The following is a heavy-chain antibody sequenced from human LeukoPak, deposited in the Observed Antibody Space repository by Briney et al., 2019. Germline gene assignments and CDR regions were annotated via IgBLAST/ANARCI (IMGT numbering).Heavy chain of an antibody. CDR1: GYTFNSHG. Sequence: ASVKVSCKASGYTFNSHGISWVRPAPGQGLEWMGWISVYNGNTNYAQKLRGRVTMTTDTSTSIAYMELRSLRSDDTAVYYCARAGYCSGGSCLNWFDAWGQGTLVTVSS. J-gene: IGHJ5*02. CDR2: ISVYNGNT. D-gene: IGHD2-15*01. CDR3: ARAGYCSGGSCLNWFDA. V-gene: IGHV1-18*01.